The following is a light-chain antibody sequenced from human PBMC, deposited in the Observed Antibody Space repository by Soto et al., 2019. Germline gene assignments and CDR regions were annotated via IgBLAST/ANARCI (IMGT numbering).Light chain of an antibody. V-gene: IGKV2-30*01. CDR3: MQALQSLT. CDR2: KVS. J-gene: IGKJ5*01. Sequence: DVVVTQSPLSLPVTLGQAASISCRSSQSLIFSDGNTYLSWFQQRPGQSPRRLIYKVSKRDSGVPDRFSGSGSGTEFTLKISRVEAEDVGVYHCMQALQSLTFGQGTRLEIK. CDR1: QSLIFSDGNTY.